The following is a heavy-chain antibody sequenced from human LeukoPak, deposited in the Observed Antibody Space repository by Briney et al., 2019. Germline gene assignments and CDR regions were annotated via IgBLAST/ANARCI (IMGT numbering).Heavy chain of an antibody. CDR3: ARVTADYYYYYMDV. D-gene: IGHD2-2*01. CDR1: GFTFSSYG. V-gene: IGHV3-21*06. Sequence: GGSLRLSCAASGFTFSSYGMHWVRQAPGKGLEWISSIGGSSSSIYYADSVKGRFTISRDNAKNSLYLQMNSLRAEDTAVYYCARVTADYYYYYMDVWGEGTTVTVSS. CDR2: IGGSSSSI. J-gene: IGHJ6*03.